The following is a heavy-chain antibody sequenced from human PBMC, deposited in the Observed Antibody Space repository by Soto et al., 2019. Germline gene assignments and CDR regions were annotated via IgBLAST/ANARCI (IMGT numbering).Heavy chain of an antibody. D-gene: IGHD3-22*01. Sequence: SETLSLTCAVSGGSISSGGYSWSWIRQPPGKGLEWIGYIYHSGSTYYNPSLKSRVTISVDRSKNTLYLHMNSLRAEDTAIYFCAKDLHDTSGYFAPFDYWGQGTLVTVSS. V-gene: IGHV4-30-2*01. CDR1: GGSISSGGYS. CDR3: AKDLHDTSGYFAPFDY. CDR2: IYHSGST. J-gene: IGHJ4*02.